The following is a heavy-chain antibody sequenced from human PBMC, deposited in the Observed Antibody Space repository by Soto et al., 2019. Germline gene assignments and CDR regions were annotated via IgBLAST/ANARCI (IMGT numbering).Heavy chain of an antibody. CDR1: GFTFSSYG. D-gene: IGHD3-3*01. CDR2: ISYDGSNK. J-gene: IGHJ4*02. CDR3: ARTVFWSGWPFDY. Sequence: GGSLRLSCAASGFTFSSYGMHWVRQAPGKGLEWVAVISYDGSNKYYADSVKGRFTISRDNSKNTLYLQMNSLRAEDTAVYYCARTVFWSGWPFDYWGQGTLVTVSS. V-gene: IGHV3-30*03.